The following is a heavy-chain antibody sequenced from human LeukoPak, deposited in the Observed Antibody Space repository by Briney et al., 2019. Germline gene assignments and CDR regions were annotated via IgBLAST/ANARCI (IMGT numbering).Heavy chain of an antibody. J-gene: IGHJ5*02. CDR2: IIPIFGTA. D-gene: IGHD2-8*01. Sequence: SVKICCKASAGTFSSYGISWVRHAPGQGLECMGRIIPIFGTANYAQKFQGRVTITTDESTSTAYMELSSLRSEDTAVYYCARTNINWNDVWGQGTLVTVSS. CDR3: ARTNINWNDV. CDR1: AGTFSSYG. V-gene: IGHV1-69*05.